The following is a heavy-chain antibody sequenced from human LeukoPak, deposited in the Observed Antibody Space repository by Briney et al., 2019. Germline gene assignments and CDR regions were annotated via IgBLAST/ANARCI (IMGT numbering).Heavy chain of an antibody. CDR3: ARDPARLYAWGSYRPDAFDI. V-gene: IGHV3-30*03. D-gene: IGHD3-16*02. CDR1: GFTFSSYS. CDR2: ISYDGSNK. Sequence: GGSLRLSCAASGFTFSSYSMNWVRQAPGKGLEWVAVISYDGSNKYYADSVKGRFTISRDNSKNTLYLQMNSLRAEDTAVYYCARDPARLYAWGSYRPDAFDIWGQGTMVTVSS. J-gene: IGHJ3*02.